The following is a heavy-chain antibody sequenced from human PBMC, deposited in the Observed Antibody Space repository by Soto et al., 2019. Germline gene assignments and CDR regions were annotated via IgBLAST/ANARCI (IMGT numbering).Heavy chain of an antibody. V-gene: IGHV1-2*02. CDR2: INPNSGGP. J-gene: IGHJ5*02. D-gene: IGHD2-2*02. CDR1: VSTFTGCY. Sequence: PVQASWLASVSTFTGCYMQWVRQAPGQGLEWMGLINPNSGGPNYAQKFQGRVTMTRDTSISTAYMELNSLRDEDTAVYYCARHTGMAGSFDPWGQGTLVTV. CDR3: ARHTGMAGSFDP.